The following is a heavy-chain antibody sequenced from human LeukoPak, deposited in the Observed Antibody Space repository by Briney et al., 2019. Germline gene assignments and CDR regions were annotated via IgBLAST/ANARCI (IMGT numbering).Heavy chain of an antibody. CDR3: ARVGYYPDYYMDV. V-gene: IGHV4-38-2*02. D-gene: IGHD2-21*01. J-gene: IGHJ6*03. CDR1: GYSISSGYY. Sequence: SETLSLTCTVSGYSISSGYYWGWIRQRPGKGLEWIGTIFHSGSTYSNPSLKSRVTISVDTSKNQFSLNLSSVTAADTAVYYCARVGYYPDYYMDVWGKGTTVTVS. CDR2: IFHSGST.